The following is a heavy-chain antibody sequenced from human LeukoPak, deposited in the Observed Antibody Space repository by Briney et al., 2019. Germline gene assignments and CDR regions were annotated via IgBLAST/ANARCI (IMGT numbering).Heavy chain of an antibody. D-gene: IGHD3-22*01. CDR3: ARDPPYYYDSSGYFGAFDI. J-gene: IGHJ3*02. V-gene: IGHV3-21*01. CDR1: GFTFSSYS. Sequence: PGGSLRLSCAASGFTFSSYSINWVRQAPGKGLEWASSISSSSNYIYYADSVKGRFTISRDNTKNSVSLQMNSLRAEDTAVYYCARDPPYYYDSSGYFGAFDIWGQGTMVTVSS. CDR2: ISSSSNYI.